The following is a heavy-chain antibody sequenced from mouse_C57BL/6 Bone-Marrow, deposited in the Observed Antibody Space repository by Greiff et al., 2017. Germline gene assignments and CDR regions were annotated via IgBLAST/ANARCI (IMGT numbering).Heavy chain of an antibody. CDR1: GFTFSSYG. CDR2: ISNGGSYT. V-gene: IGHV5-6*01. J-gene: IGHJ2*01. Sequence: DVQLVESGGDLVKPGGSLKLSCAASGFTFSSYGMSWVRQTPDKRLEWVATISNGGSYTYYPDSVKGRFTISRDNAKNTLYLQMSRLKSEDTAMYYCARRDYYGSSYSDYWGQGTTLTVSS. D-gene: IGHD1-1*01. CDR3: ARRDYYGSSYSDY.